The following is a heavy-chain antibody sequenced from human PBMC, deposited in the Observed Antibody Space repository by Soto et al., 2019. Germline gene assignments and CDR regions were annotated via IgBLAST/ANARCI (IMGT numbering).Heavy chain of an antibody. Sequence: AGGSLRLSCAASGFTFSAHYMPWIRQAPGKGPEWLSYISGGGDIISYADSVKGRFIISRDNAKRSLYLQMNSLTVEDTAVYYCSRDPRLADYWGQGTLVTVSS. CDR3: SRDPRLADY. CDR2: ISGGGDII. J-gene: IGHJ4*02. CDR1: GFTFSAHY. D-gene: IGHD6-25*01. V-gene: IGHV3-11*01.